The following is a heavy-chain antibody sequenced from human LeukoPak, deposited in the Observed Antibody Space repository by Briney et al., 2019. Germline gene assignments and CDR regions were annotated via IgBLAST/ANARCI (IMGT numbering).Heavy chain of an antibody. CDR3: ARDGGDPNPIFDY. J-gene: IGHJ4*02. Sequence: GASVKVSCKASGGTFISYAISWVRQAPGQGLEWMGGIIPIFGTANYARKFQGRVTITADESTSTAYMELSSLRSEDTAVYYCARDGGDPNPIFDYWGQGTLVTVSS. CDR1: GGTFISYA. V-gene: IGHV1-69*13. D-gene: IGHD4-17*01. CDR2: IIPIFGTA.